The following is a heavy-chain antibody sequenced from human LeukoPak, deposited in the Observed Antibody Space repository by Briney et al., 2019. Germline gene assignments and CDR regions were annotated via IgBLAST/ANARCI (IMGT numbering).Heavy chain of an antibody. CDR2: ISGSGGST. J-gene: IGHJ3*02. V-gene: IGHV3-23*01. Sequence: GGSLRLSCAASGFTFSNYAMSWVRQAPGKGLEWVSAISGSGGSTYSADSVKGRFTISRDNSKNTLYLQLNSLRAEDTAVYYCATSYRLPSSAFDIWGQGTLVTVSS. CDR3: ATSYRLPSSAFDI. CDR1: GFTFSNYA. D-gene: IGHD1-26*01.